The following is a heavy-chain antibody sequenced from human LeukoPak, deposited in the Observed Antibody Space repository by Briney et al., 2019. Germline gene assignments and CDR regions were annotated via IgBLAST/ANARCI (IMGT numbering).Heavy chain of an antibody. CDR2: IYYSGST. CDR3: ARRVQWLINWFDP. CDR1: GGSISSSSYY. Sequence: SETLSLTCTVSGGSISSSSYYWGWIRQPPGKGLEWIGSIYYSGSTYYNPSLKSRVTISVDTSKNQFSLKLSSVTAADTAVYYCARRVQWLINWFDPWGQGTLVTVSS. V-gene: IGHV4-39*01. D-gene: IGHD6-19*01. J-gene: IGHJ5*02.